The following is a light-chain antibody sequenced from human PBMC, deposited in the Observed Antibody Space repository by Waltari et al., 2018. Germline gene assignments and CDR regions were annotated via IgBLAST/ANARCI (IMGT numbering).Light chain of an antibody. J-gene: IGKJ4*01. Sequence: DIVLTQSPATLSLSLGESATLACRASQSVRSYLAWYQQKPGQAPTLLIYDASNRATGIPARFSGSGSGTDFTLTISSLEPEDFAVYYCQQRSNWLTFGGGTKVEIK. CDR3: QQRSNWLT. V-gene: IGKV3-11*01. CDR1: QSVRSY. CDR2: DAS.